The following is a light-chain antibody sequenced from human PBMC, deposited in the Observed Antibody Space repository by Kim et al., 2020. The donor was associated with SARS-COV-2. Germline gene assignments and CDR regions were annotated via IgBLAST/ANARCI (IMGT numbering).Light chain of an antibody. V-gene: IGKV3-20*01. Sequence: EIILTQSPGPLSLSPVEGATLSCRTSHSLTNKYLAWYQQKPGQPPRLLLYHTSKRATGVPDRFSGSGSGTDFTLTITYLEPDDFAMYFCQHYDFSPVTFGQGTRLEIK. J-gene: IGKJ5*01. CDR3: QHYDFSPVT. CDR2: HTS. CDR1: HSLTNKY.